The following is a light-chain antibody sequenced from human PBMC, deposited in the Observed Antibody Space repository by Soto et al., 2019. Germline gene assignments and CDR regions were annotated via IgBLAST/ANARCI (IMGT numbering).Light chain of an antibody. CDR3: QQYYSYPPIT. CDR2: AAS. CDR1: QGISCY. V-gene: IGKV1-8*01. J-gene: IGKJ5*01. Sequence: AIRMIHSPCSLSPSLGQRVNITCRASQGISCYLAWYQQKPAKAPKLLIYAASTLQSGVPSRFSGSGSGANYTLTISCLQSEEFATYYCQQYYSYPPITFGQGTRLEIK.